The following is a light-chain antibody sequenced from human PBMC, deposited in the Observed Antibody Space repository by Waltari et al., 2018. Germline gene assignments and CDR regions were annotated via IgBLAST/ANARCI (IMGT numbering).Light chain of an antibody. J-gene: IGKJ1*01. CDR2: DTS. Sequence: EIVLTQSPATVSLSPGERATLSCRASQSVSGYLAWYQQKPGQAPRLLLYDTSNRATGIPARFSGSGSGTDFTLTISSLEPEDFAVYYCQQYNSYPWTFGQGTKVEIK. V-gene: IGKV3-11*01. CDR1: QSVSGY. CDR3: QQYNSYPWT.